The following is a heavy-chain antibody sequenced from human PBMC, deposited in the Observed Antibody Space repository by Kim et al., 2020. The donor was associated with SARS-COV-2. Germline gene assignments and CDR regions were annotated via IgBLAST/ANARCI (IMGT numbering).Heavy chain of an antibody. D-gene: IGHD3-3*01. V-gene: IGHV3-30*18. CDR2: ISYDGSNK. Sequence: GGSLRLSCAASGFTFSSYGMHWVRQAPGKGLEWVAVISYDGSNKYYADSVKGRFTISRDNSKNTLYLQMNSLRAEDTAVYYCAKDLGFLEWFDAFDIWG. CDR1: GFTFSSYG. CDR3: AKDLGFLEWFDAFDI. J-gene: IGHJ3*02.